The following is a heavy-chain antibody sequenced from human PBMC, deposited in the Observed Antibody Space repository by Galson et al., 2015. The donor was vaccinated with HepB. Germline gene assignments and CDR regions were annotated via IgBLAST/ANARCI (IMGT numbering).Heavy chain of an antibody. Sequence: SLRLSCAASGFTFSSYSMNWVRQAPGKGLEWVSSISSSSSYIYYADSVKGRFTISRDNAKNSLYLQMNSLRAEDTAVYYCARDSDDSSGYPYYFDYWGQGTLVTVSS. CDR2: ISSSSSYI. CDR1: GFTFSSYS. D-gene: IGHD3-22*01. V-gene: IGHV3-21*01. CDR3: ARDSDDSSGYPYYFDY. J-gene: IGHJ4*02.